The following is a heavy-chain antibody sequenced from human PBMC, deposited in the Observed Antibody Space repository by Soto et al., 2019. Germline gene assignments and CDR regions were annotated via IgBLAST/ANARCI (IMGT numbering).Heavy chain of an antibody. CDR2: IYYSGRT. J-gene: IGHJ4*02. D-gene: IGHD5-18*01. CDR1: GGSIVSDDYY. V-gene: IGHV4-30-4*01. Sequence: QVQLQESGPGLVKPSQTLSLTCTVSGGSIVSDDYYWSWIRQPPGKGLEWIGYIYYSGRTYYNPPLKSRVSLSVDTSNNQFSLKLSSVNAADTGVYYCARGYSYTYYFDSWGQGTLVTVSS. CDR3: ARGYSYTYYFDS.